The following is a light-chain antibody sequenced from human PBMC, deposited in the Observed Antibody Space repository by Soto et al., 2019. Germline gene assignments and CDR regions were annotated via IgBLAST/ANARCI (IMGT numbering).Light chain of an antibody. CDR3: QQYNNWPGT. CDR1: QSVSSN. V-gene: IGKV3-15*01. CDR2: GAS. J-gene: IGKJ2*01. Sequence: EIVMTQSPATLSVSPGERATLSCRASQSVSSNLAWYQQKPGQAPRLLIYGASTRAPGIPARFSGSGSGTEFTLTISSLQSEDFAVYYCQQYNNWPGTFGQGTKLEIK.